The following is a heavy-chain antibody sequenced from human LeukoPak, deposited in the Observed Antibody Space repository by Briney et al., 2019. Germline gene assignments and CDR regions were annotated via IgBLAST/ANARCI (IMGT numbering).Heavy chain of an antibody. D-gene: IGHD4-17*01. CDR1: GFTFSSYA. CDR3: AKDFRETTVTGTYRYFDL. J-gene: IGHJ2*01. CDR2: ISGSGGST. Sequence: GGSLRLSCAASGFTFSSYAMSWVRQAPGKGLEWVSAISGSGGSTYYADSVKGRFTISRDNSKNTLYLQMNSLRAEDTAVYYCAKDFRETTVTGTYRYFDLWGRGTLVTVSS. V-gene: IGHV3-23*01.